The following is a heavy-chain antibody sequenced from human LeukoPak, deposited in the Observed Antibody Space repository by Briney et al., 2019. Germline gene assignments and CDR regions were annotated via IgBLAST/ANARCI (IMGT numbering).Heavy chain of an antibody. CDR3: ATKIAAPPRVGPIYYSSSGMDV. CDR2: SSPYNGNT. Sequence: GASGKVSCKSAGYTFTIYGISWVRQAPGQGLEWMGRSSPYNGNTTDAPKLQRRVTRTTDTSTSTASRGLRTLRSDDTAVASCATKIAAPPRVGPIYYSSSGMDVWGQGTTVTVSS. J-gene: IGHJ6*02. V-gene: IGHV1-18*01. D-gene: IGHD6-6*01. CDR1: GYTFTIYG.